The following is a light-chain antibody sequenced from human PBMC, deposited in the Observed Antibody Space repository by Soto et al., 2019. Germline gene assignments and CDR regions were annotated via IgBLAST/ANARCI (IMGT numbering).Light chain of an antibody. Sequence: QSALTQPASVSGSPGQSITISCTGTSSDVGGYEYVSWYQQHPGKAPKLIIYEVIGRPAAVSRRFSGSKSGNTASLTISGLQAEDEADYYCSSYRSGNTYVFGTGTKLTVL. V-gene: IGLV2-14*01. CDR2: EVI. CDR1: SSDVGGYEY. CDR3: SSYRSGNTYV. J-gene: IGLJ1*01.